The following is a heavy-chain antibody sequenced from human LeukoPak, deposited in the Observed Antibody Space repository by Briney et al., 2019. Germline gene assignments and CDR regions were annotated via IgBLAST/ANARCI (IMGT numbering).Heavy chain of an antibody. D-gene: IGHD1-26*01. CDR2: ISGSDDT. CDR1: GFTFSSYA. J-gene: IGHJ4*02. CDR3: TTEVVGASNFDY. V-gene: IGHV3-23*01. Sequence: GGSLRLSCAASGFTFSSYAMSWVRQAPGKGLEWVSTISGSDDTYYADSVKGRFTISRDTSKNTLYLQMNSLKTEDTAVYYCTTEVVGASNFDYWGQGTLVTVSS.